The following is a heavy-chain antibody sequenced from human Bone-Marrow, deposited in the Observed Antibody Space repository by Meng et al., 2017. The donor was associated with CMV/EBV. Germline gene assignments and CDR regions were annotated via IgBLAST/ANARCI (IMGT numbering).Heavy chain of an antibody. V-gene: IGHV4-39*01. CDR2: IYFSGGT. CDR1: SPSMASSPYY. J-gene: IGHJ6*02. Sequence: SEPLSLTCFVSSPSMASSPYYWGWIRQPPGKGLEWIGSIYFSGGTHYNSSLKSRVTISLDTSKNRFSLNPTSVTAPDTAVYYCARLPSSAISPPDVWGQGTTVTVSS. D-gene: IGHD3-3*01. CDR3: ARLPSSAISPPDV.